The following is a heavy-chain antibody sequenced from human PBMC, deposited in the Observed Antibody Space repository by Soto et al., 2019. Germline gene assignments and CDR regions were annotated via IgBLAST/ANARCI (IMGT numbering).Heavy chain of an antibody. Sequence: QVQLVQSGAEVKKPGASVKVSCKASGYTFTNYVMHWVRQAPGQRLEWMGSINAGDDNTKYSQKFQGRVTITTDTSASTAYMKLISLRSEDTAVYFCARESGYPLDYWGQGTLVTVSS. J-gene: IGHJ4*02. CDR3: ARESGYPLDY. CDR2: INAGDDNT. CDR1: GYTFTNYV. V-gene: IGHV1-3*01. D-gene: IGHD3-22*01.